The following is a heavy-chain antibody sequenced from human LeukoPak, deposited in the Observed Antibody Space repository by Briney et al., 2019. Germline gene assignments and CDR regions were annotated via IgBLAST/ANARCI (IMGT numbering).Heavy chain of an antibody. J-gene: IGHJ4*02. V-gene: IGHV3-74*01. CDR1: GFTFSNYW. Sequence: PGGPLRLSCAAAGFTFSNYWMHWVRQAPGKGLVWVSRISSDGSSTTYADSVKGRFTISRENAKNTLFLQVNSLRAEDTAVYYCAREFSSGWTHFDYWGQGTLVTVSS. D-gene: IGHD6-19*01. CDR3: AREFSSGWTHFDY. CDR2: ISSDGSST.